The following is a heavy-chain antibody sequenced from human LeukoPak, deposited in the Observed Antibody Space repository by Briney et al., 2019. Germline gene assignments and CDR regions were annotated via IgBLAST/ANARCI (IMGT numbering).Heavy chain of an antibody. CDR2: IWNDGSNK. D-gene: IGHD3-22*01. J-gene: IGHJ4*02. Sequence: GGSLRLSCAAPGITFSSFGMHWLRQAPGKGLEWVAFIWNDGSNKYYADSVKGRFTISRDNAKNSEYLQMTSLRADDTAVYYCARSSGSYRPFDSWGQGTLVTVSS. CDR3: ARSSGSYRPFDS. CDR1: GITFSSFG. V-gene: IGHV3-33*03.